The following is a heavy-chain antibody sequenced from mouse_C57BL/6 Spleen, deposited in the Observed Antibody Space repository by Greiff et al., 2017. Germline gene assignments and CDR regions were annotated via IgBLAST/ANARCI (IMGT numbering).Heavy chain of an antibody. V-gene: IGHV1-80*01. CDR2: VYPGDGDT. J-gene: IGHJ4*01. CDR3: ARSGIRGNYYAMDY. CDR1: GYAFSSYW. Sequence: VHLVESGAELVKPGASVKISCKASGYAFSSYWMNWVKQRPGKGLEWIGQVYPGDGDTNYNGKFKGKATLTADKSSSTAYMQLSSLTSEDSAVYFCARSGIRGNYYAMDYWGQGTSVTVSS. D-gene: IGHD4-1*01.